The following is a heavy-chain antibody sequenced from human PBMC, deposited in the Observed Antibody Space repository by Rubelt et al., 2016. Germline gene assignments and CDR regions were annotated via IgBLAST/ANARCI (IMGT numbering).Heavy chain of an antibody. J-gene: IGHJ6*02. D-gene: IGHD1-1*01. CDR2: VDPSGST. V-gene: IGHV4-4*07. CDR1: GASISIFY. Sequence: LSLTCTVSGASISIFYWSRIRQSAGQGLEWIGRVDPSGSTNSNPSLKSRITMSVDTSKNQFSLKLSSVTAADTAVYYCARQYNVWGQGTTVTVSS. CDR3: ARQYNV.